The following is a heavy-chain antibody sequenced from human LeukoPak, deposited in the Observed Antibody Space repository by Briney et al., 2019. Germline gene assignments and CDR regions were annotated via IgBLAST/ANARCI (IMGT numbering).Heavy chain of an antibody. Sequence: SETLSLTCTVFGGSISSSSYYWGWIRQPPGKGLEWIGEINHSGSTNYNPSLKSRVTISVDTSKNQFSLKLSSVTAADTAVYYCARQTGSGLFILPGGQGTLVTVSS. V-gene: IGHV4-39*01. D-gene: IGHD3/OR15-3a*01. J-gene: IGHJ4*02. CDR1: GGSISSSSYY. CDR3: ARQTGSGLFILP. CDR2: INHSGST.